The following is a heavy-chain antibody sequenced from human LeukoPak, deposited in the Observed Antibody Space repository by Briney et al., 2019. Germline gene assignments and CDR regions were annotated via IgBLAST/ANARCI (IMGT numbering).Heavy chain of an antibody. CDR1: GYTCTSYG. V-gene: IGHV1-18*01. J-gene: IGHJ4*02. D-gene: IGHD1-1*01. Sequence: ASVKVSYKASGYTCTSYGISWVRQAPGQGLEWMGWISANNGDTDYPPKLQDRVTMTTDTYTSTAYMELRSLRSDDTAMYYCARESHETREDYWGQGTLVTVSS. CDR3: ARESHETREDY. CDR2: ISANNGDT.